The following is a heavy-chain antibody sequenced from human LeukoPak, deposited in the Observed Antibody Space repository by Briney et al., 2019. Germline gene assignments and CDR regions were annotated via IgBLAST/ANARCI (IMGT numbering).Heavy chain of an antibody. Sequence: GASVKVSCKASGYTFTSYGTSWVRQAPGQELEWMGWISAYNGNTNYAQKLQGRVTMTTDTSTSTAYMEPRSLRSDDTAVYYCARDRDDSSGYYVNWSDPWGQGTLVTVSS. J-gene: IGHJ5*02. V-gene: IGHV1-18*01. CDR1: GYTFTSYG. D-gene: IGHD3-22*01. CDR3: ARDRDDSSGYYVNWSDP. CDR2: ISAYNGNT.